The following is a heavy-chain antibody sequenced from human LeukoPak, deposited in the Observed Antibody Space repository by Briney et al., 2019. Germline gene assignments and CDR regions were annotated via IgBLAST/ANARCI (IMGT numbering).Heavy chain of an antibody. J-gene: IGHJ4*02. CDR1: GYRFSSYW. CDR3: ASSVEVAGGRCFDY. V-gene: IGHV5-51*01. CDR2: IYPSDSDT. D-gene: IGHD6-19*01. Sequence: GESLKISCKGSGYRFSSYWIGWVRQVPGKGLEWMGIIYPSDSDTRYSPSFQGQVTISVDKSISTAYLQWSSLEASDTAMYYCASSVEVAGGRCFDYWGQGTLVTVSS.